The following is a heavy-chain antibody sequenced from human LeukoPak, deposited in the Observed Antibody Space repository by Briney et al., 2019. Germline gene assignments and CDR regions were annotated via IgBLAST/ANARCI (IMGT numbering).Heavy chain of an antibody. J-gene: IGHJ5*02. CDR3: ARGNRKWFDP. CDR2: IYHSGST. Sequence: SQTLSLTCTVSGGSISSGGYYWSWIRQPPGKGLEWIGYIYHSGSTYYNPSLKSRVTISVDRSKNQFSLKLSSVTAADTAVYYCARGNRKWFDPWGQGTLVTVSS. V-gene: IGHV4-30-2*01. CDR1: GGSISSGGYY. D-gene: IGHD1-14*01.